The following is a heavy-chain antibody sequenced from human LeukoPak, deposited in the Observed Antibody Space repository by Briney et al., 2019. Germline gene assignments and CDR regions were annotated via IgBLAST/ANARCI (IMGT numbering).Heavy chain of an antibody. CDR2: IYCSGST. D-gene: IGHD3-10*01. CDR3: ARALYGSGSYYNGPHFDY. Sequence: SQTLSLTCTVSGGSISSGGYYWSWTRQPPGKGLEGIGYIYCSGSTYYNPSLKSRVTISVDTSKNQFSLKLSSVTAADTAVYYCARALYGSGSYYNGPHFDYWGQGTLVTVSS. J-gene: IGHJ4*02. CDR1: GGSISSGGYY. V-gene: IGHV4-31*03.